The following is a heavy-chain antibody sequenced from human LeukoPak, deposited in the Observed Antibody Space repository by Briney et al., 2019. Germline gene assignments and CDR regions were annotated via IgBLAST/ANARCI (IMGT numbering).Heavy chain of an antibody. D-gene: IGHD4-17*01. CDR3: ARVSFTYGPLDS. V-gene: IGHV4-34*01. CDR1: GGSFSGHH. Sequence: SETLSLTCAVYGGSFSGHHWSWMRQPPGKGLEWIGEINDSGSTNYNPSLKSRVIISVDTSKNQFSLKVSSVAAADTAVYYCARVSFTYGPLDSWGPGILVTVSS. J-gene: IGHJ4*02. CDR2: INDSGST.